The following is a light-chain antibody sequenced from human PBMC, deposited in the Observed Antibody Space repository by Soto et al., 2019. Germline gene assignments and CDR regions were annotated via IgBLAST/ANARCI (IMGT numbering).Light chain of an antibody. J-gene: IGLJ3*02. CDR1: SGDVGAYNY. CDR2: DVS. CDR3: SSVTTTNTLV. V-gene: IGLV2-14*03. Sequence: QSALTQPASVSGSPGQSISMSCTGTSGDVGAYNYVSWFQHHPGKAPRIILYDVSYRPSGVSDRFSVSKSGNTASLTISGLQAEDESEYYCSSVTTTNTLVFGGGTKLTVL.